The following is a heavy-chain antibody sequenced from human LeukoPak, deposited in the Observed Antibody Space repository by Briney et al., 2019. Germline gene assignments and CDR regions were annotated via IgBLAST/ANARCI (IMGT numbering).Heavy chain of an antibody. V-gene: IGHV4-30-2*01. D-gene: IGHD3-22*01. Sequence: SETLSLTCAVSGGSISSGGYSWSWIRQPPGKGLEWLGYIYHSGSTYYNPSLKSRVTISVDRSKNQFSLKLSSVTAADTAVYYCAREGSYDSSGYLSFDYWGQGTLVTVSS. CDR1: GGSISSGGYS. CDR2: IYHSGST. CDR3: AREGSYDSSGYLSFDY. J-gene: IGHJ4*02.